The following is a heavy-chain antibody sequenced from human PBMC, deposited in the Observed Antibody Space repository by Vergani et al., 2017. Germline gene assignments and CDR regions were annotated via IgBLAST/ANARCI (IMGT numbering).Heavy chain of an antibody. CDR3: ARGAGYCSSTSCPPTLRNYYYYMDV. J-gene: IGHJ6*03. CDR2: INSDGDST. Sequence: VQLVESGGGLVQPGGSLRLSCTASGFTFSNYWMQWVRQAPGKGLMWVSRINSDGDSTSYADSVKGRFTISRDKSMDTLYLQMNGLRAEDTAVYYCARGAGYCSSTSCPPTLRNYYYYMDVWGKGTTVTVSS. D-gene: IGHD2-2*01. V-gene: IGHV3-74*01. CDR1: GFTFSNYW.